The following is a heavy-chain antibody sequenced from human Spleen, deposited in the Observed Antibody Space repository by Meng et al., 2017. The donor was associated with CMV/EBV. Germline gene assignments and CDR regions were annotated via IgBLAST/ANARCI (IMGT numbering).Heavy chain of an antibody. Sequence: ASVKVSCKASGYTFTSYDINWVRQATGQGLEWMGWISAYNGNTNYAQKLQGRVTMTTDTSTSTAYMELRSLRSDDTAVYYCARLAQYWFGELWDYWGQGTLVTVSS. D-gene: IGHD3-10*01. CDR2: ISAYNGNT. V-gene: IGHV1-18*01. CDR3: ARLAQYWFGELWDY. CDR1: GYTFTSYD. J-gene: IGHJ4*02.